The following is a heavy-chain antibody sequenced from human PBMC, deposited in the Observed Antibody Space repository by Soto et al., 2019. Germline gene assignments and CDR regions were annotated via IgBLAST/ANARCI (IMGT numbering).Heavy chain of an antibody. Sequence: SETLSLTCAVSGGSISSGGYSWSWIRQPPGKGLEWIGYIYHSGSTYYNPSLKSRVTISVDTSKNQFSLKLSSVTAADTAVHYCARTYSSSWSPFEYWGQGTLVTVSS. CDR2: IYHSGST. D-gene: IGHD6-13*01. V-gene: IGHV4-30-2*01. CDR1: GGSISSGGYS. CDR3: ARTYSSSWSPFEY. J-gene: IGHJ4*02.